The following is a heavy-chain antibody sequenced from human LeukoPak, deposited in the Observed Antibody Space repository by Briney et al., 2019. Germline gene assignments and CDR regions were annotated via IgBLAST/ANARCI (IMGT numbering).Heavy chain of an antibody. CDR2: IYIDGNR. CDR1: GFTVSSNY. J-gene: IGHJ4*02. CDR3: ARGYCSGSSCYPGLY. D-gene: IGHD2-15*01. V-gene: IGHV3-66*02. Sequence: PGGSLRLSCAASGFTVSSNYMNWVRQAPGRGLEWVSVIYIDGNRYYADSVKGRFTISRDNSKKMLYLQMNSLRAEDAAVYYGARGYCSGSSCYPGLYWGQGSLVTVSS.